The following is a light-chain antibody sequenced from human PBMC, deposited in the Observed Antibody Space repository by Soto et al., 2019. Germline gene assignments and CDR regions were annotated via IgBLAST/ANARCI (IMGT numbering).Light chain of an antibody. CDR2: DVS. CDR3: SSYTSSSTLVV. Sequence: QSALTQPASVSGSPGQSITISCTGTSSDVGGYNSVSWYQPHPGKAPKLMIYDVSNRPSGVSNRFSGSKSGNTACLTISGLQAEDEAGYCCSSYTSSSTLVVFGGGTKLAVL. CDR1: SSDVGGYNS. J-gene: IGLJ2*01. V-gene: IGLV2-14*01.